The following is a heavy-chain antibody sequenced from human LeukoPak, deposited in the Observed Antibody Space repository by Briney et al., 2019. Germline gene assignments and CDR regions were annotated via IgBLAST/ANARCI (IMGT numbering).Heavy chain of an antibody. V-gene: IGHV3-30*02. CDR3: AKVGDGSGSYSDY. Sequence: PGGALRLSCAASGFTFSSYGMHWVRQAPGKGLEWVAFIRYDGSNKYYADSVKGRFTISRDNSKNTLYLQMNSLRAEDTAVYYCAKVGDGSGSYSDYWGQGTLVTVSS. J-gene: IGHJ4*02. CDR1: GFTFSSYG. CDR2: IRYDGSNK. D-gene: IGHD3-10*01.